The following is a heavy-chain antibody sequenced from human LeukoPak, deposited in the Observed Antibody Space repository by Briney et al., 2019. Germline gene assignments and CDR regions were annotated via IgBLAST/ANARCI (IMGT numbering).Heavy chain of an antibody. CDR3: ARSSSIGSVDY. J-gene: IGHJ4*02. Sequence: GGSLRLSCAASGFTFSIYWMSWVRLAPGKGLEGVANINQDGSEKYYVDSVMGRFTISRDNTENSLYLQMNILRAEDTAVYYCARSSSIGSVDYWGQGTLITVPS. V-gene: IGHV3-7*01. CDR2: INQDGSEK. CDR1: GFTFSIYW. D-gene: IGHD2-2*01.